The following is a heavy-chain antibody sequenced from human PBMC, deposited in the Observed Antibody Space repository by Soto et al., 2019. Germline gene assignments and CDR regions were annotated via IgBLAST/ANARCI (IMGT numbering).Heavy chain of an antibody. V-gene: IGHV4-59*08. J-gene: IGHJ5*02. D-gene: IGHD6-25*01. Sequence: SETLSLTCVVSGGSISGYYWSWIRQPPGKGLEWIGYIYNNGYTNYNPSLRSRVTMSLDTSKNQVSLKLTSVTAADTAVYYCARHLFPSGFNPEWYHLLDPWGQGTLVTVSS. CDR3: ARHLFPSGFNPEWYHLLDP. CDR2: IYNNGYT. CDR1: GGSISGYY.